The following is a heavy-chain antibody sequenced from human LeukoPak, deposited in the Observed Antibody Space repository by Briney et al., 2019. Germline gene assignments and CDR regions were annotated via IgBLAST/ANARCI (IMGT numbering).Heavy chain of an antibody. CDR3: ARVNFDYFDY. Sequence: SETLSLTCAVSGGSISSGGYSWSWIRQPPGKGLEWIGYIHHSGSTYYNPSLKSRVTISVDRSKNQFSLKLSSVTAADTAVYYCARVNFDYFDYWGQGTLVTVSS. CDR1: GGSISSGGYS. D-gene: IGHD1-1*01. J-gene: IGHJ4*02. V-gene: IGHV4-30-2*01. CDR2: IHHSGST.